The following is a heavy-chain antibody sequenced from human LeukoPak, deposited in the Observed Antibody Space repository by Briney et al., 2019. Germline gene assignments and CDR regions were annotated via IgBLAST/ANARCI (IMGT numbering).Heavy chain of an antibody. Sequence: SSVKVSCKASGGTFSSYAISWVRQAPGQGLEWMGGIIPIFGTAYYAQKFQGRVTITADESTSTAYMELSSLRSEDTAVYYCARDLLVTTVTPRINWFDPWGQGTLVTVSS. D-gene: IGHD4-17*01. J-gene: IGHJ5*02. CDR3: ARDLLVTTVTPRINWFDP. CDR2: IIPIFGTA. CDR1: GGTFSSYA. V-gene: IGHV1-69*01.